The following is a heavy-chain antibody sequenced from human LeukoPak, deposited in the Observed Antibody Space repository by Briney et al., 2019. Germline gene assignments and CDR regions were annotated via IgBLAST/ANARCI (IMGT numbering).Heavy chain of an antibody. V-gene: IGHV1-46*01. CDR1: GYTFTSYY. D-gene: IGHD3-22*01. Sequence: ASVKVSSKASGYTFTSYYMHWVRQAPAQGLEWMGIINPSGGSTSYAQKFQGRVTMTRDTSTSTVYMELSSLRSEDTAVYYCARDPYDSSGYYLERYGMDVWGQGTTVTVSS. J-gene: IGHJ6*02. CDR2: INPSGGST. CDR3: ARDPYDSSGYYLERYGMDV.